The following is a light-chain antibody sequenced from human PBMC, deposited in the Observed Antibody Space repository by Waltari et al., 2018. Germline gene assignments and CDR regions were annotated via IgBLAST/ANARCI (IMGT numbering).Light chain of an antibody. J-gene: IGLJ1*01. CDR1: STDVGGYKY. Sequence: QSALTQPASVSGSPGQSLTISCTGTSTDVGGYKYVSWYRQYPGKAPRLMIYEVTNRPSGVSNRFSGSKSGNTASLTISGLQAEDEADYYCNSYTSYSTPFVFGTGTKVTV. CDR3: NSYTSYSTPFV. V-gene: IGLV2-14*01. CDR2: EVT.